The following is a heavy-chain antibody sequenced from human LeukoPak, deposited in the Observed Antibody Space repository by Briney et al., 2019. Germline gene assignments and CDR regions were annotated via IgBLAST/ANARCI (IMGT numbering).Heavy chain of an antibody. CDR1: GGSISSSSYY. Sequence: SETLSLTCTVSGGSISSSSYYWGWIRQPPGKGLEWIGSIYYSGSTYYNPSLKSRVTISVDTSKNQFSLKLSSVTAADTAVYYCARAYFRYATNWFDPWGQGTLVTVSS. D-gene: IGHD3-16*01. V-gene: IGHV4-39*07. CDR2: IYYSGST. J-gene: IGHJ5*02. CDR3: ARAYFRYATNWFDP.